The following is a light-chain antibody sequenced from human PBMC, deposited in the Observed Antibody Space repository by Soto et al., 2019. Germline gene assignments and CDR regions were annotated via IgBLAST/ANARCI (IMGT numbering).Light chain of an antibody. CDR1: SSDVGGYDF. Sequence: QSALTQPASVFGSPVQSIPISCTGNSSDVGGYDFVSWYQHPPGKAPKLIIDEFSHRPSEVSNRFSGCKSGNTASLTISDIQAEDEADYYCSSYASTSTYIFGTWTKVTV. CDR2: EFS. V-gene: IGLV2-14*01. J-gene: IGLJ1*01. CDR3: SSYASTSTYI.